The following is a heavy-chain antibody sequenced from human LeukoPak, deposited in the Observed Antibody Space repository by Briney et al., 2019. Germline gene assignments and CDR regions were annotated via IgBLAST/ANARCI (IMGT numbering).Heavy chain of an antibody. Sequence: SGGSLRLSCAASGFTFSCYAMSWVRQAPGKGLEWVSAINGSGGSTYYADSVKGRFTISRDNSKNTLYLQMNSLRAEDTAVYYCAKDRRRGTMRVVVSFDYWGQGTLVTVSS. J-gene: IGHJ4*02. V-gene: IGHV3-23*01. CDR3: AKDRRRGTMRVVVSFDY. CDR2: INGSGGST. D-gene: IGHD3-22*01. CDR1: GFTFSCYA.